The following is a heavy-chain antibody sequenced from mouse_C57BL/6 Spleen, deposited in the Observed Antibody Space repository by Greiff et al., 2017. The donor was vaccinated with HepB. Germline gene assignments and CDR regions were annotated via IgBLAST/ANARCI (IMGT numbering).Heavy chain of an antibody. J-gene: IGHJ2*01. D-gene: IGHD4-1*01. CDR1: GYTFTDYE. Sequence: QVQLQQSGAELVRPGASVTLSCKASGYTFTDYEMHWVKQTPVHGLEWIGAIDPETGGTAYNQKFKGKAILTADKSSSTAYMELRSLTSEDSAVYYCTRRNWSYYFDYWGQGTTLTVSS. CDR3: TRRNWSYYFDY. CDR2: IDPETGGT. V-gene: IGHV1-15*01.